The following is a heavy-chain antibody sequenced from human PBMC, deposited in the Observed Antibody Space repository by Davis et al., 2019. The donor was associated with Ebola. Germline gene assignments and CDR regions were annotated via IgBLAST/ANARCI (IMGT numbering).Heavy chain of an antibody. V-gene: IGHV1-46*01. CDR3: ARDPGRRIQLWSLDY. J-gene: IGHJ4*02. CDR2: INPSGGST. D-gene: IGHD5-18*01. CDR1: GYTFTSYY. Sequence: ASVKVSCKASGYTFTSYYMHWVRQAPGQGLEWMGLINPSGGSTSYAQKFQGRVTMTRDTSTSTVYMELSSLRSEDTAVYYCARDPGRRIQLWSLDYWGQGTLVTVSS.